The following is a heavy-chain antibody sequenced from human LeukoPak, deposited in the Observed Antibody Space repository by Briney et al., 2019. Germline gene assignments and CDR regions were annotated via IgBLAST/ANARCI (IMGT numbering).Heavy chain of an antibody. CDR3: ARGPIDWASGAAAGDVWDY. CDR1: GGSFSGYY. CDR2: IYYSGST. Sequence: PSETLSLTCAVYGGSFSGYYWSWIRQPPGKGLEWIGSIYYSGSTYYNPSLKSRVTISVDTSKNQFSLELSSVTAADTAVYYCARGPIDWASGAAAGDVWDYWGQGTLVTVSS. D-gene: IGHD6-13*01. J-gene: IGHJ4*02. V-gene: IGHV4-34*01.